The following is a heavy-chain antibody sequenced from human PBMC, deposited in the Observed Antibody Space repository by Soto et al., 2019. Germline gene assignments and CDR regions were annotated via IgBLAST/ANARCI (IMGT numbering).Heavy chain of an antibody. CDR3: AIEETLGFGALEI. CDR1: SGSFSGHH. J-gene: IGHJ3*02. V-gene: IGHV4-34*02. CDR2: INRWGGT. D-gene: IGHD3-3*02. Sequence: QVQLQQWGAGLLRPSETLSLSCDVYSGSFSGHHWTWIRQSPGKGLEWIGEINRWGGTSYNPSLKSRVTISIDTSKNQFSLKLYSVTAADTAKYYCAIEETLGFGALEIWGQGTVVTVSS.